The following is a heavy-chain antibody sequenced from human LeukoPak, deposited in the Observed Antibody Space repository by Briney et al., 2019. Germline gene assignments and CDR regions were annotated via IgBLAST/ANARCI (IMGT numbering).Heavy chain of an antibody. CDR3: ARDRGSYYSLFDY. D-gene: IGHD1-26*01. J-gene: IGHJ4*02. V-gene: IGHV1-2*02. CDR2: INPNNGGT. CDR1: GYTFTGYY. Sequence: GASVKVSCKASGYTFTGYYMHWVRQAPGQGLEWMGWINPNNGGTNYAQKFQGRVTMTRDTSISTAYMELSRLRSDDTAVYYCARDRGSYYSLFDYWGQGTLVTVSS.